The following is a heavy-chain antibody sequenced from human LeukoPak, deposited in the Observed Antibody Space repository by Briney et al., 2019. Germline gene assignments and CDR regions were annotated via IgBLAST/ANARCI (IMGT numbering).Heavy chain of an antibody. J-gene: IGHJ4*02. CDR1: GFTFSRYW. CDR2: INQDGSDPSDK. V-gene: IGHV3-7*01. D-gene: IGHD3-10*01. Sequence: GGSLRLSCAASGFTFSRYWMSWVRQAPGKGLEWVAHINQDGSDPSDKYYVDFVKGRFTVSRDNAKNSLYLQMNNLRAEDTAVYYCATHPGDYWFGYLQLWGQGTLVTVSS. CDR3: ATHPGDYWFGYLQL.